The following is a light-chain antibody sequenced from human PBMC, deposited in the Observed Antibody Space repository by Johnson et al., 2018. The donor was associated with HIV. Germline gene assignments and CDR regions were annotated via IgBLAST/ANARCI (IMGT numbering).Light chain of an antibody. CDR3: GIWQTRLSTGGV. CDR1: YSNIGNNY. V-gene: IGLV1-51*02. CDR2: KND. J-gene: IGLJ1*01. Sequence: HSVLTQPPSVSAAPGQKVTISCSGSYSNIGNNYVSWYQQVPGAAPKLLIYKNDKRTSGIPDRFSGSKSGTSATLSIPGLQTGDEADYYCGIWQTRLSTGGVFGTGTKVTVL.